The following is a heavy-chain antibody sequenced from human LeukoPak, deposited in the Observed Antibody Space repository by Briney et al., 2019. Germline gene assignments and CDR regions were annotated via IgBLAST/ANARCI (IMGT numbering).Heavy chain of an antibody. Sequence: KSGGSLRLSCAASGFTFSSYSMNWVRQAPGKGLEWASSISSSSSYIYYADSVKGRFTISRDNAKNSLYLQMNSLRAEDTAVYYCASWGTVTTKQPMSYWGQGTLVTVSS. CDR2: ISSSSSYI. J-gene: IGHJ4*02. CDR3: ASWGTVTTKQPMSY. V-gene: IGHV3-21*01. D-gene: IGHD4-17*01. CDR1: GFTFSSYS.